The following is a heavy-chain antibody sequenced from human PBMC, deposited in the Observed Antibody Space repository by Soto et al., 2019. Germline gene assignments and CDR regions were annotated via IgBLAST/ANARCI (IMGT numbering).Heavy chain of an antibody. CDR2: ISGSGGST. Sequence: GGSLRLSCAASGFTFSSYAMSWVRQAPGKGLEWFSAISGSGGSTYYADSVKGRFTISRDNSKNTLYLQMNSLRAEDTAVYYCAKTYYDFWSGYYTPEYYFDYWGQGTLVTVSS. V-gene: IGHV3-23*01. CDR1: GFTFSSYA. D-gene: IGHD3-3*01. CDR3: AKTYYDFWSGYYTPEYYFDY. J-gene: IGHJ4*02.